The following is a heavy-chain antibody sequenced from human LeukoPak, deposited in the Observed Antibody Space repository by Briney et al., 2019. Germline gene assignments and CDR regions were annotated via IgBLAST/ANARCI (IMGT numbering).Heavy chain of an antibody. J-gene: IGHJ3*01. V-gene: IGHV3-21*01. CDR1: GFTFSGYS. Sequence: KPGGSLRLSCAASGFTFSGYSMNWVRQAPGKGLEWVSPISSSGSNIYYADSVKGRFTISRDNGKNSLYLQMNSLRAEDTAVYYCARGYPSDWGQGTMVTVSS. CDR3: ARGYPSD. D-gene: IGHD1-26*01. CDR2: ISSSGSNI.